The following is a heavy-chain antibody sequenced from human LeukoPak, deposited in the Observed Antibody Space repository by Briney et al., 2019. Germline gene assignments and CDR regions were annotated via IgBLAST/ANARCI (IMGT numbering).Heavy chain of an antibody. Sequence: SETLSLTCTVSGGSIGTYYWSWIRQPAGKGLEWIGRIYTSGSTNYNPSLKSRVTMSVDTSKNQFSLKLGSVTAADTAVYYCARELPGYSGYENWGQGTLVTVSS. V-gene: IGHV4-4*07. CDR3: ARELPGYSGYEN. J-gene: IGHJ4*02. CDR2: IYTSGST. D-gene: IGHD5-12*01. CDR1: GGSIGTYY.